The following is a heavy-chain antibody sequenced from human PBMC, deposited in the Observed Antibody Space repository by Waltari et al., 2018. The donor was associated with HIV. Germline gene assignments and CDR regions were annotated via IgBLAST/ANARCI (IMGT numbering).Heavy chain of an antibody. CDR1: GFTFSDAW. Sequence: EVLLVESGGGLGKPGGSLRLSCAASGFTFSDAWMSWVRQAPGKGREWVGRMKSNTDGGTTDYAAPGKGRFTISRDDSKTTLYLEMNSLKTEDTAVYYCTTVGGGTRDYWGQGTLITVSS. V-gene: IGHV3-15*01. CDR2: MKSNTDGGTT. CDR3: TTVGGGTRDY. D-gene: IGHD3-16*01. J-gene: IGHJ4*02.